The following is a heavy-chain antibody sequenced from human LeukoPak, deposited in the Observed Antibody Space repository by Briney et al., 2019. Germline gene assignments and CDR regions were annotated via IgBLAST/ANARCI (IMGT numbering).Heavy chain of an antibody. CDR3: AKKNWDNWFDP. CDR2: ISGSGGYT. CDR1: GFTFRSSA. D-gene: IGHD7-27*01. J-gene: IGHJ5*02. V-gene: IGHV3-23*01. Sequence: GGSLRLSCAASGFTFRSSAMSWVRQVPGEGLEWVSGISGSGGYTYYADSVKGRFTISRDNSKNTLYLQMDSLRAEDTAVYYCAKKNWDNWFDPWGQGTLVTVSS.